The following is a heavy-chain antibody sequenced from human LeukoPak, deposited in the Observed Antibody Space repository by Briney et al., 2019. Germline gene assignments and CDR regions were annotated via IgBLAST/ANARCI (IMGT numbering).Heavy chain of an antibody. CDR3: AKDARLWSDQAYYFDY. V-gene: IGHV3-30*18. J-gene: IGHJ4*02. CDR2: ISYDGSNK. CDR1: GFTFSSYG. D-gene: IGHD3-3*01. Sequence: QPGRSLRLSCAASGFTFSSYGMHWVRQAPGKGLEWVAVISYDGSNKYYADSVKGRFTISRDNSKNTLYLQMNSLRAEDTAVYYCAKDARLWSDQAYYFDYWGQGTLVTVSS.